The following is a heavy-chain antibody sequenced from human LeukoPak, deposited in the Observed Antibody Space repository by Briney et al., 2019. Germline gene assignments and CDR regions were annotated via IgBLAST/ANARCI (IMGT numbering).Heavy chain of an antibody. V-gene: IGHV3-23*01. J-gene: IGHJ6*02. Sequence: GGSLRLSCAASGFTFSSYAMSWVRQAPGKGLEWVSAISGSGGSTYYADSVKGRFTISRDNSKNTLYLQMNSLRSEDTAVYYCARQNIVVVVAATLAHYGMDVWGQGTTVTVSS. CDR1: GFTFSSYA. CDR2: ISGSGGST. D-gene: IGHD2-15*01. CDR3: ARQNIVVVVAATLAHYGMDV.